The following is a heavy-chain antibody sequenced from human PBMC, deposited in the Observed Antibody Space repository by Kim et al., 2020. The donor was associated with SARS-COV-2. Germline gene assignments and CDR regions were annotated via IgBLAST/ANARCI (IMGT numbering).Heavy chain of an antibody. J-gene: IGHJ4*02. CDR2: LYTGGST. D-gene: IGHD5-12*01. CDR1: GFTVSSNY. Sequence: GGSLRLSCAVSGFTVSSNYMAWVRQAPGRGLECVSVLYTGGSTDYADSVKGRFTISRDNSKNTLYLQMNSLRVEDTAVYYCARERGGYNSYFDYWGQGALVTVSS. V-gene: IGHV3-53*01. CDR3: ARERGGYNSYFDY.